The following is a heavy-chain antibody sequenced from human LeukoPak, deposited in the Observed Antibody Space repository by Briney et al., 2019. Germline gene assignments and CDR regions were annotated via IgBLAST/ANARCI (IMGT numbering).Heavy chain of an antibody. CDR1: GFTFSSYS. CDR3: ARGRGYCSSTSCQNWFDP. Sequence: GGSLRLSCAASGFTFSSYSMNWVCQAPGKGLEWVSSISSSSSYIYYADSVKGRFTISRDNAKNSLYLQMNSLRAEDTAVYYCARGRGYCSSTSCQNWFDPWGQGTLVTVSS. J-gene: IGHJ5*02. D-gene: IGHD2-2*01. CDR2: ISSSSSYI. V-gene: IGHV3-21*01.